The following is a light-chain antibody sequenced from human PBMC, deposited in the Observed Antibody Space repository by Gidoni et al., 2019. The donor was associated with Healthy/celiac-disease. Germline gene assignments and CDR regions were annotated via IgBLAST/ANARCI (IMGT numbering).Light chain of an antibody. V-gene: IGLV8-61*01. CDR1: SGSASTSYY. Sequence: QTVVTQEPSLSVSPGETVTLTCGLSSGSASTSYYPSWYQQTPGQAPRTLIYSTNTRSSGVPDRFSGSILGNKAALTITGAQADDESDYYCVLYMGSGIWVFGGGTKLTVL. CDR2: STN. J-gene: IGLJ3*02. CDR3: VLYMGSGIWV.